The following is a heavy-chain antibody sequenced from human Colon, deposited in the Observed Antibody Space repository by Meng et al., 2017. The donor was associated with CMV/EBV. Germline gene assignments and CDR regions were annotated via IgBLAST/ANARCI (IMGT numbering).Heavy chain of an antibody. V-gene: IGHV1-2*02. CDR2: INPITGGT. Sequence: QVLRVQSGAEVKKPGAPVKVSCKASGYTFTGYFMYWVRQAPGQGLEWLGVINPITGGTNYAQKFQGRVTMTRDTSMNTAYMELSRLRSDDTAVYYCASLSGGDFDYWGQGTLVTVSS. D-gene: IGHD1-26*01. CDR3: ASLSGGDFDY. J-gene: IGHJ4*02. CDR1: GYTFTGYF.